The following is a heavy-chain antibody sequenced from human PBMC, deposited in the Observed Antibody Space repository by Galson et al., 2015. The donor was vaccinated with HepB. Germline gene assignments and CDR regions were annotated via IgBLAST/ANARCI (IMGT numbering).Heavy chain of an antibody. CDR1: GVSISSGGYS. CDR2: IYYSGST. J-gene: IGHJ4*02. CDR3: ARRCDYGDYRMMAYYFDY. Sequence: LSLTCAVSGVSISSGGYSWSWIRQPPRKGLEWIGSIYYSGSTYYNPSLKSRVTISVDTSKNQFSLKLSSVTAADTAVYYCARRCDYGDYRMMAYYFDYWGQGTLVTVSS. V-gene: IGHV4-30-2*03. D-gene: IGHD4-17*01.